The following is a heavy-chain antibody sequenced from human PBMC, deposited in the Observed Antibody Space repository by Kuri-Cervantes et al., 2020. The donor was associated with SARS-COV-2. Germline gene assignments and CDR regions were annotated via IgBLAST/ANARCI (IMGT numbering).Heavy chain of an antibody. CDR1: GYTLTELS. D-gene: IGHD3-22*01. Sequence: ASVKVSCKVSGYTLTELSMHWVRQAPGKGLEWMGGFDPEDGETIYAQKFQGRVTMTEDTSTDTAYMELSSLRSEDTAVYYCARVNRYYDSSGYYGLNYFDYWGQGTLVTVSS. V-gene: IGHV1-24*01. CDR2: FDPEDGET. CDR3: ARVNRYYDSSGYYGLNYFDY. J-gene: IGHJ4*02.